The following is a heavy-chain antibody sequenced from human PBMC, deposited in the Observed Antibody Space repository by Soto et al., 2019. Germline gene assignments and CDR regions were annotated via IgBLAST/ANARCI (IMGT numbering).Heavy chain of an antibody. J-gene: IGHJ4*02. V-gene: IGHV4-59*01. D-gene: IGHD4-17*01. CDR1: GGSMSSNY. CDR2: IYDTANT. Sequence: SETMSLTCTVYGGSMSSNYCTWVRQYPGKGLEWIGYIYDTANTKYNPSLKSRVTISLDTCKNQFSLRLTSVTSADTALYYCARGGSYGDFFDYWGQGAQVTVSS. CDR3: ARGGSYGDFFDY.